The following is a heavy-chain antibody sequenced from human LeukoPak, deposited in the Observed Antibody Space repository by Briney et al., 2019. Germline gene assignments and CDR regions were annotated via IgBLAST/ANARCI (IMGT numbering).Heavy chain of an antibody. Sequence: SETLSLTCTVSGESISGFYWTWIRQPPGKGLEWIGYIYYSGSTNYNPSLKSRVTISVDTSKNQFSLKLSSVTAAGTAVYYCARGVVIAPQTFDYWGQGTLVTVSS. J-gene: IGHJ4*02. CDR2: IYYSGST. V-gene: IGHV4-59*01. CDR1: GESISGFY. CDR3: ARGVVIAPQTFDY. D-gene: IGHD2-21*01.